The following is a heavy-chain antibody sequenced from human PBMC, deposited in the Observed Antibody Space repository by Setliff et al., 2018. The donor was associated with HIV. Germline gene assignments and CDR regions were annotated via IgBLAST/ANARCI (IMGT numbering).Heavy chain of an antibody. CDR1: GGSINSRY. D-gene: IGHD3-10*01. Sequence: SETLSLTCTVSGGSINSRYWSWIRQPPGKGLEWIGYMYYSGSTYYNPSLKSRVIISGVTSQNQFSLDLNSVTAADTAVYYCARTYYYASGSYYSQGYYFDNWGQGTLVTVSS. CDR2: MYYSGST. J-gene: IGHJ4*02. CDR3: ARTYYYASGSYYSQGYYFDN. V-gene: IGHV4-59*11.